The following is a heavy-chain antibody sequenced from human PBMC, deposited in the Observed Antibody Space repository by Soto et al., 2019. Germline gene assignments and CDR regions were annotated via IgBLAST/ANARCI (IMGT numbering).Heavy chain of an antibody. J-gene: IGHJ4*02. CDR2: INHSGRT. CDR3: ARGLTTVTTENFDY. Sequence: QVQLQQWGAGLLKPSETLSLTCAVYGGFFSGYYWSWIRQPPGEGLEWSGEINHSGRTNHNPSLKSRVTISVDTYKNQFSLKLSAVNAADTAVYYCARGLTTVTTENFDYWGQGTLVTVSS. CDR1: GGFFSGYY. V-gene: IGHV4-34*01. D-gene: IGHD4-17*01.